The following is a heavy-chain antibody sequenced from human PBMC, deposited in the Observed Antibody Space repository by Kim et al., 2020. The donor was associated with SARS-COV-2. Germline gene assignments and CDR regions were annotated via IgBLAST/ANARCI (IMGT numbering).Heavy chain of an antibody. Sequence: SETLSLTCTVSGGSISSGGYYWSWIRQHPGKGLEWIGYIYYSGSTYYNPSLKSRVTITVDTSKNQCSLKLSSVTAADTAVYYCARGGATVSPFDYWGQGTLVTVSS. CDR2: IYYSGST. V-gene: IGHV4-31*03. CDR3: ARGGATVSPFDY. CDR1: GGSISSGGYY. D-gene: IGHD4-17*01. J-gene: IGHJ4*02.